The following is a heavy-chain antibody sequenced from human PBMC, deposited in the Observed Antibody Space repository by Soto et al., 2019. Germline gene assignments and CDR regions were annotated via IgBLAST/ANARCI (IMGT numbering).Heavy chain of an antibody. CDR2: IYHSGTT. Sequence: SETLSLTCAVSGDSISSGYYWAWIRQPPGKKLEWIGSIYHSGTTYYNPSLKSRLTFSLDTAKNQFSLKLTSVTAADTAVYYCARDRYYGGNSFNYYYGMDVWGQGTTVTVSS. CDR3: ARDRYYGGNSFNYYYGMDV. CDR1: GDSISSGYY. D-gene: IGHD4-17*01. J-gene: IGHJ6*02. V-gene: IGHV4-38-2*02.